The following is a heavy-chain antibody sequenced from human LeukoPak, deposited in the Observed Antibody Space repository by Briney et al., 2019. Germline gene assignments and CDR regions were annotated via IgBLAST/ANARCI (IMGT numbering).Heavy chain of an antibody. CDR1: GFTFGSYA. J-gene: IGHJ4*02. CDR2: INADGSSP. CDR3: ARDGGNYSPQDY. Sequence: GGSLRLSCAASGFTFGSYAMAWVRQAPGKGLVWVSCINADGSSPTYADSVKGRFTISRDNARNTLSLQMNSLRAEDTAVYYCARDGGNYSPQDYWGQGTLVTVSS. D-gene: IGHD1-7*01. V-gene: IGHV3-74*01.